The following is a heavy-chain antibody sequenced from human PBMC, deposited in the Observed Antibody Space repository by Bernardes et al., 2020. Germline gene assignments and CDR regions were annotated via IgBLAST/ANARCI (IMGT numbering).Heavy chain of an antibody. J-gene: IGHJ6*03. V-gene: IGHV4-59*01. Sequence: SETLSLTCSVSGGSMSGYYWSWIRQSPGKGLEWIGDVYYSGSSNYNPSLKSRVSVSVDTSKSQFSLNLRSVTAADTAVYYCARSESFGRPDCYSYYYYYMDVWGKGTTVTVSS. CDR1: GGSMSGYY. D-gene: IGHD2-21*02. CDR3: ARSESFGRPDCYSYYYYYMDV. CDR2: VYYSGSS.